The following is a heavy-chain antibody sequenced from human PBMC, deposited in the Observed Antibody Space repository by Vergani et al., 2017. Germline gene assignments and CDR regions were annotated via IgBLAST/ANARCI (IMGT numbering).Heavy chain of an antibody. CDR1: GSSISSGDYY. J-gene: IGHJ5*02. CDR2: IYYSGST. CDR3: ARGTEFGFDP. V-gene: IGHV4-30-4*01. Sequence: QVQLQESGPGLGKPSKTLSLTCTVSGSSISSGDYYWSWIRQPPGKGLEWIGYIYYSGSTYYNPSLKSRVTISGDTSKNQFSLKLGSVTAADTAVYYCARGTEFGFDPWGQGTLVTVSS. D-gene: IGHD3-16*01.